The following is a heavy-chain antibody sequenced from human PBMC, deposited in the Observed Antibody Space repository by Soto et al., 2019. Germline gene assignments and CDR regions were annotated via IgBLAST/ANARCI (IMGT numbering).Heavy chain of an antibody. D-gene: IGHD3-22*01. Sequence: EVQLVESGGGLVQPGRSPRLSCAASGFTFDDYAMHWVRQAPGKGLEWVSGISWNSGSIGYADSVKGRFTISRDNAKNSLYLQMNSLRAEDTALYYCAKASHSSGYPFDYWGQGTLVTVSS. J-gene: IGHJ4*02. CDR2: ISWNSGSI. CDR1: GFTFDDYA. CDR3: AKASHSSGYPFDY. V-gene: IGHV3-9*01.